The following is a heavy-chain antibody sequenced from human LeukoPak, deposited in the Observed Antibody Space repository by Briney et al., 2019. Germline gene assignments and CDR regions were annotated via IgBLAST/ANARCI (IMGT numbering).Heavy chain of an antibody. D-gene: IGHD4-23*01. CDR3: ARLVRSLRAFDI. CDR1: GGSISSSSYY. CDR2: IYYSGST. V-gene: IGHV4-39*01. J-gene: IGHJ3*02. Sequence: PSETLSLTCTLSGGSISSSSYYWGWIRQPPGKGLEWIGSIYYSGSTYYNPSLKSRVTISVDTSKNQFSLKLSSVTAADTAMYYCARLVRSLRAFDIWGQGTMVTVSS.